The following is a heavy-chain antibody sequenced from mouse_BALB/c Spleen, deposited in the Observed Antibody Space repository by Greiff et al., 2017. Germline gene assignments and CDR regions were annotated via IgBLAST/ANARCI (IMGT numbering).Heavy chain of an antibody. J-gene: IGHJ4*01. CDR1: GFSLTSYG. Sequence: VQVVESGPGLVAPSQSLSITCTVSGFSLTSYGVHWVRQPPGKGLEWLGVIWAGGSTNYNSALMSRLSISKDNSKSQVFLKMNSLQTDDTAMYYCARGAYGSRGYAMDYWGQGTSVTVSS. CDR2: IWAGGST. D-gene: IGHD1-1*01. V-gene: IGHV2-9*02. CDR3: ARGAYGSRGYAMDY.